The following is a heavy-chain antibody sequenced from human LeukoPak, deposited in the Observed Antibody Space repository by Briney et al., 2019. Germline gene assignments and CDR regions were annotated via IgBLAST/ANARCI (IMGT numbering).Heavy chain of an antibody. J-gene: IGHJ4*02. V-gene: IGHV3-30*02. CDR3: AKALDGSLTFGS. Sequence: PGGSLRLFCAASGFSFSRYGMHWVRQAPGKGLEWVAFKRYDGSNNYYADSEKGRFTIPRDNSKNTLYLHMNSLGGDATAVYYCAKALDGSLTFGSWGQGTLVTVSS. CDR1: GFSFSRYG. D-gene: IGHD3-10*01. CDR2: KRYDGSNN.